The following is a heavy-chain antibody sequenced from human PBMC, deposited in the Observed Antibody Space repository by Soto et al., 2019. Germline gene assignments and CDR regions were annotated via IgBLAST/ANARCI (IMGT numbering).Heavy chain of an antibody. Sequence: PGGSLRLSCAASGFTGSSTYMSWLRQAPREGLGRVSLIQSGGPTYYADSVKGRFTISRDTSENTVHLQMDSLRAEDTAVYYCARDDVLCDGGRCYGVPLDVGGKGTTVTVSS. CDR3: ARDDVLCDGGRCYGVPLDV. J-gene: IGHJ6*04. V-gene: IGHV3-66*01. CDR2: IQSGGPT. D-gene: IGHD2-15*01. CDR1: GFTGSSTY.